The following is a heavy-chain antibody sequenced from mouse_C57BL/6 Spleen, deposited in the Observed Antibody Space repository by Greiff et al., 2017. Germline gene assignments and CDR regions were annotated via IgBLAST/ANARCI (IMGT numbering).Heavy chain of an antibody. V-gene: IGHV1-54*01. CDR3: ARFFYPDYFDY. Sequence: QVQLQQSGAELVRPGTSVKVSCKASGYAFTNYLIEWVKQRPGLGLEWIGVINPGSGGTNYNEKFKGKATLTADKSSSTAYMQLSSLTSEDSAVYFCARFFYPDYFDYWGQGTTLTVSS. CDR1: GYAFTNYL. D-gene: IGHD2-1*01. J-gene: IGHJ2*01. CDR2: INPGSGGT.